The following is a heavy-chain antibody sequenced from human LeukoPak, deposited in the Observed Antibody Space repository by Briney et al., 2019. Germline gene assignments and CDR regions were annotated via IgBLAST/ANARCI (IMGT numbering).Heavy chain of an antibody. J-gene: IGHJ4*02. Sequence: GGSLRLSCAASGFTFSSYGMHWVRQAPGKGLEWVAFIRYDGSNKYYADSVKGRFTISRDNSKNTLYLQMNSLRAEDTAVYYCAKDREQQLDKGSCYFDYWGQGTLVTVSS. CDR2: IRYDGSNK. D-gene: IGHD6-13*01. CDR3: AKDREQQLDKGSCYFDY. V-gene: IGHV3-30*02. CDR1: GFTFSSYG.